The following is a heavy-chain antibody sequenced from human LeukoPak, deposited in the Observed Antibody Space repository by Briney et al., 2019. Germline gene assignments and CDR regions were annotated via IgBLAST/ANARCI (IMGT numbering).Heavy chain of an antibody. CDR2: IIPIFGTA. CDR3: ASSSDRPYYYDSSGYVYYFDY. D-gene: IGHD3-22*01. J-gene: IGHJ4*02. CDR1: GGTFSSYA. V-gene: IGHV1-69*13. Sequence: SVKVSCKASGGTFSSYAISWVRQAPGQGLEWMGGIIPIFGTANYAQKFQGRVTITADESTSTAYMELSSLRSEDTAVYYCASSSDRPYYYDSSGYVYYFDYWGQGTLVTVSS.